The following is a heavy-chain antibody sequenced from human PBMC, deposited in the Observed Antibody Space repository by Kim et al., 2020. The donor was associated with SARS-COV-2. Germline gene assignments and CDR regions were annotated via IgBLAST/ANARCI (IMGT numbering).Heavy chain of an antibody. D-gene: IGHD3-10*01. Sequence: PPLKTRVTISVDTSQHQFSLSLSSVTAADTAVYYCARNYGAGSYYDFWGQGTLVTVSS. J-gene: IGHJ4*02. CDR3: ARNYGAGSYYDF. V-gene: IGHV4-39*01.